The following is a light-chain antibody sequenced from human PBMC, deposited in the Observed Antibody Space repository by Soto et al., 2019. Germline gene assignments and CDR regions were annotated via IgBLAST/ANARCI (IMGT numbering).Light chain of an antibody. V-gene: IGLV1-36*01. CDR2: YDD. Sequence: VRTYPASGTEVPLHGVTIFCSRNTPHIGNNAVNWYQQLPGKAPKLLIYYDDLLPSGVADRFSGSKSGTSASLAISGLQSEDEADYYCAAWDDSLNGPVFGGGTKVTVL. CDR1: TPHIGNNA. CDR3: AAWDDSLNGPV. J-gene: IGLJ2*01.